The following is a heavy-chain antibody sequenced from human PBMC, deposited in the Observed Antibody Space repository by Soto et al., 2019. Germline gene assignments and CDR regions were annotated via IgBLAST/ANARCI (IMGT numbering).Heavy chain of an antibody. CDR2: IYYSGST. CDR1: GGSISNYY. CDR3: ARRYAGNFDY. J-gene: IGHJ4*02. V-gene: IGHV4-59*01. Sequence: QVQLQESGPGLVKPSETLSLTCTVSGGSISNYYWSWIRQPPGKGLEWIGYIYYSGSTNYNPSLKSRVTISVDTSKNQFSLKLSSVTAADTAVYYCARRYAGNFDYWGQGTLGTVSS. D-gene: IGHD2-8*01.